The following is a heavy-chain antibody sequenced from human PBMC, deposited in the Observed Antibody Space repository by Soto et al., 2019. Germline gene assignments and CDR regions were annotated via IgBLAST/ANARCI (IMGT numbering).Heavy chain of an antibody. Sequence: GASGKVPCKASAYTFTNYGITWVRHAPGQGLEWMGWISAYNGNTIYAQKLQGRLTMTTDTSTSTAYMELRSLRSDDTAVYYCARAAPRYCSGGSCYSGRDYWGQGTLVTV. D-gene: IGHD2-15*01. CDR3: ARAAPRYCSGGSCYSGRDY. J-gene: IGHJ4*02. V-gene: IGHV1-18*04. CDR1: AYTFTNYG. CDR2: ISAYNGNT.